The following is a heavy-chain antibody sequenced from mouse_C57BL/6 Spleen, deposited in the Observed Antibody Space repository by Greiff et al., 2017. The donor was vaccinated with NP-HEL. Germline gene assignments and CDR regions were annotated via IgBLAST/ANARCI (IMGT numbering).Heavy chain of an antibody. CDR3: ARDRGLLRYWYFDV. CDR1: GYSITSGYD. D-gene: IGHD1-1*01. V-gene: IGHV3-1*01. J-gene: IGHJ1*03. Sequence: DVQLQESGPGMVKPSQSLSLTCTVTGYSITSGYDWHWIRHFPGNKLEWMGYISYSGSTNYNPSLKSRISITHDTSKNHFFLKLNSVTTEDTATYYCARDRGLLRYWYFDVWGTGTTVTVSS. CDR2: ISYSGST.